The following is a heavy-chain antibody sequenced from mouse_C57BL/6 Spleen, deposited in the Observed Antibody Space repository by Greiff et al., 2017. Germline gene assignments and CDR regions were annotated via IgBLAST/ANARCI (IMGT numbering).Heavy chain of an antibody. CDR2: IYWDDDK. Sequence: QVTLKESGPGILQSSQTLSLTCSFSGFSLSTSGMGVSWIRQPSGKGLEWLAHIYWDDDKRYNPSLKSRLTLSKDTSRNQVFLKITSVDTADTATYYCARDYYGSYYAMDYWGQGTSVTVSS. J-gene: IGHJ4*01. CDR3: ARDYYGSYYAMDY. D-gene: IGHD1-1*01. CDR1: GFSLSTSGMG. V-gene: IGHV8-12*01.